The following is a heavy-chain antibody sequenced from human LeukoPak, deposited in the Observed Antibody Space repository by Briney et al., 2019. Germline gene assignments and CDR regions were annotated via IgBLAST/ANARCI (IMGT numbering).Heavy chain of an antibody. CDR3: ARRGYDFWSGYPRGYYYYMDV. CDR2: INHSGST. D-gene: IGHD3-3*01. J-gene: IGHJ6*03. CDR1: GGSFSGYY. Sequence: PSETLSLTCAVYGGSFSGYYWSWIRQPPGKGLEWIGEINHSGSTNYNPSLKSRVTISVDTSKNQFSLKLSSVTAADTAVYYCARRGYDFWSGYPRGYYYYMDVWGKGTTVTVSS. V-gene: IGHV4-34*01.